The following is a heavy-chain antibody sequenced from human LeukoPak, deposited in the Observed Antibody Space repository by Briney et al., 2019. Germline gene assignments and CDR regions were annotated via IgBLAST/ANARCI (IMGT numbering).Heavy chain of an antibody. Sequence: GGSLRLSCAASGFTFSSYAMSWVRQAPGKGLEWVSAISGSGGSTYYADSVKGRFTISRDNSKNTLYLQMNSLRAEDTAVYYCANLGYYSDRGHYWGQGTLVTVSS. CDR1: GFTFSSYA. J-gene: IGHJ4*02. V-gene: IGHV3-23*01. CDR2: ISGSGGST. D-gene: IGHD3-22*01. CDR3: ANLGYYSDRGHY.